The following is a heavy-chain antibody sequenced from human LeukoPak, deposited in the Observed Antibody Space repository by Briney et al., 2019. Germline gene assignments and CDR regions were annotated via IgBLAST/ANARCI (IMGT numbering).Heavy chain of an antibody. J-gene: IGHJ4*02. CDR1: GFTFSNAW. V-gene: IGHV3-15*01. CDR2: IKSKTDGGTT. CDR3: TTDSYSSSVDNY. Sequence: PGGSLRLSCAASGFTFSNAWMSWVRQAPGKGLEWVGRIKSKTDGGTTDYAAPVKGRLTISRDDSKNTLYLQMSSLKTEDTAVYYCTTDSYSSSVDNYWGQGTLVTVSS. D-gene: IGHD6-6*01.